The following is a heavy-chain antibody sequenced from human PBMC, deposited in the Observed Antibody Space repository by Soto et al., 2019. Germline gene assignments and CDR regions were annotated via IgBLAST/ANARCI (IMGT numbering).Heavy chain of an antibody. J-gene: IGHJ5*02. CDR1: GGSISSYY. CDR2: IYYSGST. Sequence: SETLSLTCTVSGGSISSYYWSWIRQPPGKGLEWIGYIYYSGSTNYNPSLKSRVTISMDTSKNQFSLKLSSVTAADTAVYYCARAAVVAANDWFDPWGQGTLVTVSS. CDR3: ARAAVVAANDWFDP. V-gene: IGHV4-59*01. D-gene: IGHD2-15*01.